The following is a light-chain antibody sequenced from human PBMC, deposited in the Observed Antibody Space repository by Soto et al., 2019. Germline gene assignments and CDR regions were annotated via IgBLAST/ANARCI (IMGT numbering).Light chain of an antibody. J-gene: IGLJ2*01. CDR1: SSNIGAGYD. V-gene: IGLV1-40*01. CDR3: ATWDDSLDGPV. CDR2: NNN. Sequence: QSVLTQPPSVSGAPGQRVTISCTGSSSNIGAGYDVHWYQQLPGTAPKLLMQNNNERPSGVPDRFSGSKSGTSASLAISGLQSEDEGDYYCATWDDSLDGPVFGGGTKVTVL.